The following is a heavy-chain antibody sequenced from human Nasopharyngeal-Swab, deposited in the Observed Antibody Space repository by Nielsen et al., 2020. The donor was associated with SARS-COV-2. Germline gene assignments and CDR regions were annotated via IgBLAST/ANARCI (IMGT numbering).Heavy chain of an antibody. V-gene: IGHV3-23*01. Sequence: GGSLRLSCGASGFTFNNFAMMWVRQAAGKGLEWVSTINPAAETFYADSAKGRFTISRDNSKNTLYLQMDRLSADDTALYYCARDHGLVGDYGTWFAPWGQGTLVTVSS. CDR3: ARDHGLVGDYGTWFAP. J-gene: IGHJ5*02. CDR2: INPAAET. D-gene: IGHD3-16*01. CDR1: GFTFNNFA.